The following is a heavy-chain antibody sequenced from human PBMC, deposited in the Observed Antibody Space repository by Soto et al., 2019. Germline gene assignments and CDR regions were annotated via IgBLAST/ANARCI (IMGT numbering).Heavy chain of an antibody. V-gene: IGHV3-49*03. J-gene: IGHJ6*04. CDR3: TRDPSIAARRAYSGMDV. D-gene: IGHD6-6*01. CDR1: GFTFGDYA. Sequence: PGGSLRLSCTASGFTFGDYAMSWFRQAPGKGLEWVGFIRSKAYGGTTEYAASVKGRFTISRDDSKSIAYLQMNSLKTEDTAVYYCTRDPSIAARRAYSGMDVWGKGTTVTVSS. CDR2: IRSKAYGGTT.